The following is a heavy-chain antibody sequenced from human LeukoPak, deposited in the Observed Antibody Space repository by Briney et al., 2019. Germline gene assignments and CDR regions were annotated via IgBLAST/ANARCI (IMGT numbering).Heavy chain of an antibody. CDR3: ARDKRYCSGGSCPNNWFDP. V-gene: IGHV1-2*06. Sequence: ASAKVSCKASGYTFTGYYMHWVRQAPGQGLEWMGRINPNSGGTNYAQKFQGRVTMTRDTSISTAYMELSRLRSDDTAVYYCARDKRYCSGGSCPNNWFDPWGQGTLVTVSS. CDR2: INPNSGGT. CDR1: GYTFTGYY. J-gene: IGHJ5*02. D-gene: IGHD2-15*01.